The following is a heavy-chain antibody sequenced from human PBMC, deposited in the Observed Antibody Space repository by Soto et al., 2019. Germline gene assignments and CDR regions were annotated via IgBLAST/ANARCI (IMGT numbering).Heavy chain of an antibody. CDR2: ISGSGGST. V-gene: IGHV3-23*01. CDR1: GFTFSSYA. J-gene: IGHJ6*02. Sequence: GGSLRLSCAASGFTFSSYAMSWVRQAPGKGLEWVSAISGSGGSTYYADSVKGRFTISKDNSTNTLYLQMNSLRADDTAVYYCAMNDYGDYFWSSSGYGMDVWGQGTTVTVSS. D-gene: IGHD4-17*01. CDR3: AMNDYGDYFWSSSGYGMDV.